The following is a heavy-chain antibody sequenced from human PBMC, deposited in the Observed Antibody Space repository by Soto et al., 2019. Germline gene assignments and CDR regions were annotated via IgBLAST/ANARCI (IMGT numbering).Heavy chain of an antibody. J-gene: IGHJ4*02. D-gene: IGHD3-22*01. V-gene: IGHV3-48*02. CDR3: ARDGSYPLDYASSGYYEAGYFAY. Sequence: EVQLVESGGGLVQPGGSLRLSCAASGFTFSSYSMNWVRQAPGKGLEWVSYISSSSSTIYYADSVKGRFTISRDNAKNSMYLQMNSLRDEDTAVYYCARDGSYPLDYASSGYYEAGYFAYWGRGTLVTVSS. CDR2: ISSSSSTI. CDR1: GFTFSSYS.